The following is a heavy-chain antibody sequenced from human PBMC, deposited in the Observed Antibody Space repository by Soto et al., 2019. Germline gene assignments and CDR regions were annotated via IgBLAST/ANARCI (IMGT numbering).Heavy chain of an antibody. J-gene: IGHJ6*02. CDR1: GFTVSSNY. CDR2: IYSGGST. V-gene: IGHV3-66*01. CDR3: ARDRIPTGMDV. Sequence: EVQLVEPGGGLVQPGGSLRLSCAASGFTVSSNYMSWVRQAPGKGLEWVSVIYSGGSTYYADSVKGRFTISRDNSKNTLYLQMNSLRAEDTAVYYCARDRIPTGMDVWGQGTTVTVSS.